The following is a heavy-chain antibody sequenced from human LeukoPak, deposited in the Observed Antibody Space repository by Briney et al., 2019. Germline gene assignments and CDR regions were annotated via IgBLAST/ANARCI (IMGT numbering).Heavy chain of an antibody. CDR3: ARPVAGTDNWFDP. Sequence: ASVKVSCKASGYTFTSYDINWVRQATGQGLEWMGIINPSGGSTSYAQKFQGRVTMTRDTSTSTVYMELSSLRSEDTAVYYCARPVAGTDNWFDPWGQGTLVTVSS. V-gene: IGHV1-46*01. CDR1: GYTFTSYD. D-gene: IGHD6-19*01. J-gene: IGHJ5*02. CDR2: INPSGGST.